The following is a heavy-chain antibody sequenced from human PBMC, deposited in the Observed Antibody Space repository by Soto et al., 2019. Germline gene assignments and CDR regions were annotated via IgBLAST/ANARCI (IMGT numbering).Heavy chain of an antibody. CDR3: ARGVRGHYGFDV. CDR2: IKFDGSSA. D-gene: IGHD3-10*01. Sequence: EVQLVESGGGLVQPGESLRLSCAASGFTFSDYWIHWVRQAPGKGLVWVSRIKFDGSSANYADSVKGRFTISRDNAKDTVYLQMNSLGAEDTAVYYCARGVRGHYGFDVWGPGTMVTVSS. V-gene: IGHV3-74*01. J-gene: IGHJ3*01. CDR1: GFTFSDYW.